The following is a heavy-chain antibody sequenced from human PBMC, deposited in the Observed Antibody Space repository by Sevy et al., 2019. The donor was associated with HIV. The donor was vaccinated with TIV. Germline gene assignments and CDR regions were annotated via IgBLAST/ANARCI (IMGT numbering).Heavy chain of an antibody. D-gene: IGHD3-22*01. V-gene: IGHV3-48*03. Sequence: GGSLRLSCAASGFTFSTYDMNWVRQAPGKGLEWLSYITPSGDTIYYADSVKGRFIISRNNAKNALYLQMNSLRAEDTAVYYCARDFSYESTGYYETAFDYWGQGTLVTVSS. CDR3: ARDFSYESTGYYETAFDY. J-gene: IGHJ4*02. CDR1: GFTFSTYD. CDR2: ITPSGDTI.